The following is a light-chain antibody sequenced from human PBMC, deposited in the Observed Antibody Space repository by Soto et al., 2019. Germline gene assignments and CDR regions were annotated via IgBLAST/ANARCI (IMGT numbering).Light chain of an antibody. CDR3: QQYYATPPYT. J-gene: IGKJ2*01. V-gene: IGKV4-1*01. CDR2: WAS. CDR1: QSVLYSSNNKNY. Sequence: DIVMTQSPDSLAVFLGERATINCKSSQSVLYSSNNKNYLAWYQQKAGQPPKLLIYWASTRESRVPDRFRGSGSGTDFTLTISSLQAEDVAVYYCQQYYATPPYTFGQGTKLEIK.